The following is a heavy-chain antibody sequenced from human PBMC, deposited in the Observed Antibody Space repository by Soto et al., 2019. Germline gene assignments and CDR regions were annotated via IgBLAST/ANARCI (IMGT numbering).Heavy chain of an antibody. CDR2: VYYNGNT. J-gene: IGHJ4*02. Sequence: VQLVESGGDLIQPGGSLRLSCAASGFSFNYNHMSWVRQAPGRGPEWVSTVYYNGNTYHADSVKGRFTISRDTSKNMLYLQMNSLRAEDPAVYYCATGVDTAKAGYWGQGTLVTVSS. D-gene: IGHD5-18*01. CDR1: GFSFNYNH. V-gene: IGHV3-53*01. CDR3: ATGVDTAKAGY.